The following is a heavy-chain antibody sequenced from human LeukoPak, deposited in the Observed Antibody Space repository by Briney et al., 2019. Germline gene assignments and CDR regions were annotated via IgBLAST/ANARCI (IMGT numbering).Heavy chain of an antibody. CDR1: GFTFSSYA. CDR2: ISGSGGST. CDR3: AKVPLEYNWNYLWFDP. V-gene: IGHV3-23*01. J-gene: IGHJ5*02. Sequence: PGRSLRLSCAASGFTFSSYAMSWVRQAPGKGLEWVSAISGSGGSTYYADSVKGRFTVSRDNSKNTLYLQMNSLRAEDTAVYYCAKVPLEYNWNYLWFDPWGQGTLVTVSS. D-gene: IGHD1-7*01.